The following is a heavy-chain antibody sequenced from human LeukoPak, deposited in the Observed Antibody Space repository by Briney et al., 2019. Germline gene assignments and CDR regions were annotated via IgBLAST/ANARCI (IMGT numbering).Heavy chain of an antibody. CDR3: ARDLSAAFDF. CDR1: GFTFSSYA. V-gene: IGHV3-33*08. J-gene: IGHJ4*02. CDR2: LVYDARS. D-gene: IGHD6-19*01. Sequence: GGSLRLSCSASGFTFSSYAMHWVRQAPGKGLEWVARLVYDARSDYANSVKGRFSISRDDSKNTLFLDMSNLRVEDTALYYCARDLSAAFDFWGQGVLVTVSS.